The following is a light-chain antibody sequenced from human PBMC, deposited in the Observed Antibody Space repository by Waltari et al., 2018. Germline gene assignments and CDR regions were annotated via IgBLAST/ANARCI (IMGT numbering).Light chain of an antibody. CDR2: DNN. Sequence: QSVLTQPPSVSGAPGQRVTIPCTGSSSNIGGYYVYWYQQLPGMAPKLLIYDNNKRPSGVSDRFSGSKSGTSASLTITGLQTEDEADYYCQSYDSSLSADVFGSGTKLTVL. CDR1: SSNIGGYY. J-gene: IGLJ6*01. V-gene: IGLV1-40*01. CDR3: QSYDSSLSADV.